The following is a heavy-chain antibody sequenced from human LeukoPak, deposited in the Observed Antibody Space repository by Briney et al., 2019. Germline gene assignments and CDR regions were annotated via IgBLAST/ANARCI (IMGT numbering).Heavy chain of an antibody. J-gene: IGHJ6*03. V-gene: IGHV1-8*01. Sequence: ASVKVSCKASGYTFTSYDINWVRQATGQGLEWMGWLNPNSGNTGYAQKFQGRVTMTRNTSISTAYMELSSLRSEDTAVYYCARGPVWYQLRNEGSGGYNYYYMDVWGEGTTVTVSS. CDR2: LNPNSGNT. CDR1: GYTFTSYD. D-gene: IGHD2-2*01. CDR3: ARGPVWYQLRNEGSGGYNYYYMDV.